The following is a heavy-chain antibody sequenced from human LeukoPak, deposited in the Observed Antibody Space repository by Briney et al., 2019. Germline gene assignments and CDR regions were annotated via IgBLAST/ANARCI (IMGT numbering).Heavy chain of an antibody. CDR2: IIPIFGTA. Sequence: GASMKVSCKASGGTFSSYAISWVRQAPGQGLEWMGGIIPIFGTANYAQKFQGRVTITADESTSTAYMELSSLRSEDTAVYYCAKYCSSTSCHFGLDYWGQGTLVTVSS. CDR3: AKYCSSTSCHFGLDY. CDR1: GGTFSSYA. J-gene: IGHJ4*02. V-gene: IGHV1-69*01. D-gene: IGHD2-2*01.